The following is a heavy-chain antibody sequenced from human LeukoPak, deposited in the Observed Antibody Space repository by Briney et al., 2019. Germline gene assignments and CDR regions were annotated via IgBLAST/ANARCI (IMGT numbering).Heavy chain of an antibody. CDR3: ARARRGLRYSSGWIPKFDP. Sequence: SETLSLTCTVSGGSISSYYWSWIRQPPGKGLEWIGYIYYSGSTNYNPSLKSRVTISVDTSKNQFSLKLSSVTAADTAVYYCARARRGLRYSSGWIPKFDPWGQGTLVTVSS. CDR2: IYYSGST. J-gene: IGHJ5*02. V-gene: IGHV4-59*12. D-gene: IGHD6-19*01. CDR1: GGSISSYY.